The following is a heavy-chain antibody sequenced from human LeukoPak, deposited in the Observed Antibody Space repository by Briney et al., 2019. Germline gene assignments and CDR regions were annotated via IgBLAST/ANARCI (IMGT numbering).Heavy chain of an antibody. CDR3: TLGRDIVVVPAAPDY. D-gene: IGHD2-2*01. J-gene: IGHJ4*02. Sequence: GRSLRLSCTASGFTFGDYAMSWFRQAPGKGLEWVGFIRSKAYAGTTEYAASVKGRFTISRDDSKSIAYLQMNSLKTEDTAVYYCTLGRDIVVVPAAPDYWGQGTLVTVSS. CDR2: IRSKAYAGTT. CDR1: GFTFGDYA. V-gene: IGHV3-49*03.